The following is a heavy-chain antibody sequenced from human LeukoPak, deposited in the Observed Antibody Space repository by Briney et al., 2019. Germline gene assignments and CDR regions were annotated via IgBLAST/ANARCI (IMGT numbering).Heavy chain of an antibody. CDR3: AKNGDRGAYCTGGTCYPYFYYYMDV. J-gene: IGHJ6*03. Sequence: GGSLRLSCAASGFTFSTYAMTWVRQAPGKGLEWVSSISSTGGTTYYADSVKGRFTISRDNSKNTLYLQMNSLRAEDTAIYYCAKNGDRGAYCTGGTCYPYFYYYMDVWGKGTTVTI. D-gene: IGHD2-15*01. V-gene: IGHV3-23*01. CDR2: ISSTGGTT. CDR1: GFTFSTYA.